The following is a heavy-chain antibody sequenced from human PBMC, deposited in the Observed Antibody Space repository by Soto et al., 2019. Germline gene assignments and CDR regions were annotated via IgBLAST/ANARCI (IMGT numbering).Heavy chain of an antibody. J-gene: IGHJ4*02. Sequence: QVQLVQSGAEVKKPGASVKVSCKASGYTFTSYAMHWVRQAPGQRLEWMGWINAGNGNTKYSQKFQGRVTITRDTSASTGYMELSSLRSDDTAVYYCARDPCSTRCPDYWGQGTLVTVSS. D-gene: IGHD2-2*01. CDR3: ARDPCSTRCPDY. CDR1: GYTFTSYA. CDR2: INAGNGNT. V-gene: IGHV1-3*01.